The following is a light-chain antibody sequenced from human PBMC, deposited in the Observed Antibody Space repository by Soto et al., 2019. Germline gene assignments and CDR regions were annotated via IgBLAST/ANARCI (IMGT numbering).Light chain of an antibody. CDR1: SSDVGGYNF. Sequence: QSALTQPASVSGSPGQSITISYTGTSSDVGGYNFVSWYQQHTGRAPKIMIYEVSNRPSGVSNRFSGSKSGNTASLTISGLQAEDEADYYCSSYTNTSTHYVFGPGTKVTVL. CDR3: SSYTNTSTHYV. V-gene: IGLV2-14*01. J-gene: IGLJ1*01. CDR2: EVS.